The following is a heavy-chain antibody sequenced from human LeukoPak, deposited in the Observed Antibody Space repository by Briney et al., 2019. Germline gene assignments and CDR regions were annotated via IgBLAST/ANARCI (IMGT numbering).Heavy chain of an antibody. V-gene: IGHV3-74*01. CDR1: GFTFSTYW. Sequence: GGSLRLSCAASGFTFSTYWMHWVRQAPGKGLVWVSRIDSDGITTNYADSVKGRFTISRDNAKGTLYLQMNSLRAEDTAVYYCVRWVWGMDVWGQGTTVTVSS. J-gene: IGHJ6*02. CDR2: IDSDGITT. D-gene: IGHD6-13*01. CDR3: VRWVWGMDV.